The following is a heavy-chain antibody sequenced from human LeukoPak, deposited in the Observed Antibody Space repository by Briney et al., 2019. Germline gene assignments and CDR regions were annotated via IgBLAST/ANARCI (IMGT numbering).Heavy chain of an antibody. D-gene: IGHD2-21*01. Sequence: ETLSLTCAVYGGSFSGYYWSWIRQPPGKGLEWVGEINHSGSTNYNPSLKSRVTISVDTSKNQFSLKLSSVTAADTAVYYCARDFGWGLLGYFDYWGQGTLVTVSS. CDR1: GGSFSGYY. CDR2: INHSGST. CDR3: ARDFGWGLLGYFDY. J-gene: IGHJ4*02. V-gene: IGHV4-34*01.